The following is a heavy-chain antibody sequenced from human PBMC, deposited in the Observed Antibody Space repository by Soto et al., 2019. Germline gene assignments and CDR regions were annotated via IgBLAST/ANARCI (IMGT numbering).Heavy chain of an antibody. Sequence: GGSLRLSCAASGFTFSSYAMSWVRQAPGKGLEWVSAISGSGGSTYYADSVKGRLTISRVNSKNRLYLQMNSLRAEDTAVYYCAKSGEDIVVVVAVFDAFDIWGQGTMVTVSS. J-gene: IGHJ3*02. D-gene: IGHD2-15*01. V-gene: IGHV3-23*01. CDR3: AKSGEDIVVVVAVFDAFDI. CDR2: ISGSGGST. CDR1: GFTFSSYA.